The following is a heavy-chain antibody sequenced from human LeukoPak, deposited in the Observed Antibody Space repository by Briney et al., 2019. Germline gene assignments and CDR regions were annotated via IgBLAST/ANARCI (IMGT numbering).Heavy chain of an antibody. V-gene: IGHV3-64*02. D-gene: IGHD2-15*01. CDR2: ITWNGGST. CDR3: AREGYCSGGTCYVDY. Sequence: PGGSLRLSCAASGFTFSNYAMHWVRQAPGKGLEYVSAITWNGGSTYYADSVKGRFTISRDNSKNTLYLQMGSLSAEDMAVYYCAREGYCSGGTCYVDYWGQGTLVTVSS. CDR1: GFTFSNYA. J-gene: IGHJ4*02.